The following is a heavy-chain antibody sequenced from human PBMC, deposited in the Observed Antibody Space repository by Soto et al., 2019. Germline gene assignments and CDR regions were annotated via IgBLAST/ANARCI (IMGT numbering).Heavy chain of an antibody. CDR3: AKDEVYCSSTSCLYFDY. Sequence: PGGSLRLSCAASGFTFSSYAMSWVRQAPGKGLEWVSAISGSGGSTYYADSVKGRFTISRDNSKNTLYLQMNSLRAEDTAVYYCAKDEVYCSSTSCLYFDYWGQGTLVTVSS. J-gene: IGHJ4*02. D-gene: IGHD2-2*01. V-gene: IGHV3-23*01. CDR1: GFTFSSYA. CDR2: ISGSGGST.